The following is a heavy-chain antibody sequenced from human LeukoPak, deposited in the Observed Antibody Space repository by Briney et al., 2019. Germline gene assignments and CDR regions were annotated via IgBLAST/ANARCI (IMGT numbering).Heavy chain of an antibody. D-gene: IGHD3-16*01. Sequence: GGSLRLSCVASGSGFSFNTYNMIWVRQAPGKGLVWVSSISSSSTYIYYADSVKGRFTISRDNAKNSLYLQINSLRAEDTAIYYCARDGGYRFDPWGQGTLVTVSS. CDR1: GSGFSFNTYN. J-gene: IGHJ5*02. CDR3: ARDGGYRFDP. CDR2: ISSSSTYI. V-gene: IGHV3-21*01.